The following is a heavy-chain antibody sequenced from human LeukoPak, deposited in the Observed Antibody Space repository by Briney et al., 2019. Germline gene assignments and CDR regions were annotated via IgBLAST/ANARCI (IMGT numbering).Heavy chain of an antibody. J-gene: IGHJ3*02. Sequence: GRSLRLSCAASGFTFSSYGMHWVRQAPGKGLEWVAVIWYDGSNKYYADSVKGRFTISRDNSKNTLYLQMNSLRAEDTAVYYCARARVNQAFVIWAQGPMVTVSS. CDR1: GFTFSSYG. D-gene: IGHD5/OR15-5a*01. V-gene: IGHV3-33*01. CDR2: IWYDGSNK. CDR3: ARARVNQAFVI.